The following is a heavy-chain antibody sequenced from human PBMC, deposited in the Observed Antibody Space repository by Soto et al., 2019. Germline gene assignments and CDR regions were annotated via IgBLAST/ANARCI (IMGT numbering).Heavy chain of an antibody. CDR1: GFTFSDYY. CDR3: AKNGQWLATPPEA. CDR2: ISSSSSSI. D-gene: IGHD6-19*01. V-gene: IGHV3-11*01. J-gene: IGHJ4*02. Sequence: GGSLRLSCAASGFTFSDYYMSWIRQTPGKGLEWISYISSSSSSIYYADSVRGRFTISRDNAKNSLFLQMNALRAEDTAVYYCAKNGQWLATPPEAWGQGTLVTVSS.